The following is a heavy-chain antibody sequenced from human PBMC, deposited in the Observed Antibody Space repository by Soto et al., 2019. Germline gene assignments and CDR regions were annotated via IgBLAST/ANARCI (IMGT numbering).Heavy chain of an antibody. J-gene: IGHJ3*02. CDR2: ISYDGSNK. V-gene: IGHV3-30*18. Sequence: GGSLRLSCAASGVTFSSYGMHWVRQAPGKGLEWVAVISYDGSNKYYADSVKGRFTISRDNSKNTLYLQMNSLRAEYTAVYYCAKASYDSSGYDAFDIWGQGTMVTVSS. D-gene: IGHD3-22*01. CDR3: AKASYDSSGYDAFDI. CDR1: GVTFSSYG.